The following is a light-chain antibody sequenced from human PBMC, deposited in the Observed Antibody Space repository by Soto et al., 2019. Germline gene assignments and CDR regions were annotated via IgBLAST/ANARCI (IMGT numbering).Light chain of an antibody. J-gene: IGKJ3*01. CDR1: QSVGRN. V-gene: IGKV3-15*01. CDR3: TQHDNWPFT. Sequence: EILMTQSPATLSVSPGARATLSCRASQSVGRNLAWYQQKPGQSPGLLIYDTSTRPPGIPTWFSGSGSGTNFTRTISSIQSEDFAVYHCTQHDNWPFTFGPGTKVDVE. CDR2: DTS.